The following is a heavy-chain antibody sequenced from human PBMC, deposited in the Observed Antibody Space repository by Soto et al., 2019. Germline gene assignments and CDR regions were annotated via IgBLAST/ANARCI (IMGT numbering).Heavy chain of an antibody. J-gene: IGHJ5*02. CDR1: GYTFTSYY. D-gene: IGHD2-2*01. CDR3: ARRNIVVVPAAINSDWFDP. CDR2: INPSGGST. Sequence: GASVEVSCKASGYTFTSYYMHWVRQAPGQGLEWMGIINPSGGSTSYAQKFQGRVTMTRDTSTSTVYMELSSLRSEDTAVYYCARRNIVVVPAAINSDWFDPWGQGTLVTVSS. V-gene: IGHV1-46*01.